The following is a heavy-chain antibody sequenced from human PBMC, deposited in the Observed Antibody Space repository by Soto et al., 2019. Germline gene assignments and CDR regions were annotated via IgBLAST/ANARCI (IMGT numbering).Heavy chain of an antibody. CDR3: AREGIAVDHSYNWFDP. J-gene: IGHJ5*02. CDR2: IYYSGST. CDR1: GGSISSGDYY. Sequence: QVQLQESGPGLVKPSQTLSLTCTVSGGSISSGDYYWSWIRQPPGKGLEWIGYIYYSGSTYYNPSLKSRVTISVDTSKNQFSLKLSSVTAADTAVYYCAREGIAVDHSYNWFDPWGQGTLVTVSS. D-gene: IGHD6-19*01. V-gene: IGHV4-30-4*01.